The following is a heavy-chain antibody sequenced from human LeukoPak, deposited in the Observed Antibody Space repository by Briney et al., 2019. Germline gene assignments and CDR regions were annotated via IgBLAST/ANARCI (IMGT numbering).Heavy chain of an antibody. D-gene: IGHD6-13*01. V-gene: IGHV3-74*01. J-gene: IGHJ3*02. CDR1: GFTFSSYW. Sequence: GGSLRLSCAASGFTFSSYWMHWVRQAPGKGLLWVSRINSDGSSTSYADSVKGRFTISRDNSKNTLYLQMNSLRAEDTAVYYCARGPYSSSWFDAFDIWGQGTMVTVSS. CDR2: INSDGSST. CDR3: ARGPYSSSWFDAFDI.